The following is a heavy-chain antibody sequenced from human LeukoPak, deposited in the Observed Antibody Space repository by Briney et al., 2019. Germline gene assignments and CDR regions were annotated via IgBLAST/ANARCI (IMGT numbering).Heavy chain of an antibody. CDR3: AKGYDRDYYYGMDV. Sequence: GGSPRLSCAASGFTFSSYAMSWVRQAPGKGLEWVSAISGSGGSTYYADSVKGRFTISRDNSKNTLYLQMNSLRAEDTAVYYCAKGYDRDYYYGMDVWGQGTTVTVSS. J-gene: IGHJ6*02. D-gene: IGHD3-22*01. CDR2: ISGSGGST. CDR1: GFTFSSYA. V-gene: IGHV3-23*01.